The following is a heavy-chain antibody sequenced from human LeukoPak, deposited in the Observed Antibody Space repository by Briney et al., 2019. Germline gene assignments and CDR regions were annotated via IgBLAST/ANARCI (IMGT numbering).Heavy chain of an antibody. J-gene: IGHJ4*02. D-gene: IGHD2-15*01. Sequence: GGSLRLSCAASGFTFSSYGMHWVRQAPGKGLEWVAVISYDGSNKYYADSVKGRFTISRDNSKNTLYLQMNSLRAEDTAVYYCAKGVDYCSGGSCPADYWGPGTLVTVSS. CDR2: ISYDGSNK. CDR1: GFTFSSYG. V-gene: IGHV3-30*18. CDR3: AKGVDYCSGGSCPADY.